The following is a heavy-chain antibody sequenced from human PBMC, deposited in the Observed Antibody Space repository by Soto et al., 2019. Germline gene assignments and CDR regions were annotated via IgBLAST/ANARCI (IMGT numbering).Heavy chain of an antibody. CDR1: GFTFSSYW. V-gene: IGHV3-7*01. CDR2: IKQDGSEK. J-gene: IGHJ4*01. CDR3: ARVAYSYGWIFDY. Sequence: GGSLRLSCAASGFTFSSYWMSWVRQAPGKGLGWVANIKQDGSEKYYVDSVRGRFTLSRDNAKNSLQLQMNSLRAEDAAIYFCARVAYSYGWIFDYWGQGILVTVSS. D-gene: IGHD3-16*01.